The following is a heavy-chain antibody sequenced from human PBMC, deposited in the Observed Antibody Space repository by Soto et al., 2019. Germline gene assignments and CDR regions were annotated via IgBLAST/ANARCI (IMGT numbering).Heavy chain of an antibody. CDR3: FIGDSYNPEVFQP. J-gene: IGHJ5*02. D-gene: IGHD2-21*02. Sequence: SEPLSLTCAVYSGSFTGYYWSWVRQSPGKGLEWIGEINHRGSTNYNPSLKSRVTMSVDTTKNQFSLKLSSVTAADTAMYYCFIGDSYNPEVFQPWVHATLVT. CDR2: INHRGST. CDR1: SGSFTGYY. V-gene: IGHV4-34*01.